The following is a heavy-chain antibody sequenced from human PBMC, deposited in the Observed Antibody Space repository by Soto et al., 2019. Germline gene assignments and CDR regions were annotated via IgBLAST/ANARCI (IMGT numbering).Heavy chain of an antibody. V-gene: IGHV3-30*18. D-gene: IGHD3-22*01. J-gene: IGHJ4*02. CDR1: GFTFSSHG. Sequence: VGSLRLSCAASGFTFSSHGMDWVRQAPGKGLEWVAVTSYDGSNKYYADSVKGRFTISRDNSKNTLYLQMNSLRAEDTAVYYCAKDLYDSSGYSHWGQGTLVTVSS. CDR2: TSYDGSNK. CDR3: AKDLYDSSGYSH.